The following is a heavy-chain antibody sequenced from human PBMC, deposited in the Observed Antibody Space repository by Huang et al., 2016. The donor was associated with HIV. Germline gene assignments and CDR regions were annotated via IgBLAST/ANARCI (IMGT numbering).Heavy chain of an antibody. V-gene: IGHV3-23*01. CDR3: AKHLGGRRGFTFIVLFGAFDM. D-gene: IGHD3-22*01. CDR2: STASGGRT. J-gene: IGHJ3*02. CDR1: GFTFCIYA. Sequence: EVQLLESGGGLAHPGGSLRLSCSSSGFTFCIYALSWVRQAPGKGLEWVSCSTASGGRTYYAKSVKGRFTIARDNSKNTLYLQMNSLRAEDTALYYCAKHLGGRRGFTFIVLFGAFDMWGQGTMVTVSS.